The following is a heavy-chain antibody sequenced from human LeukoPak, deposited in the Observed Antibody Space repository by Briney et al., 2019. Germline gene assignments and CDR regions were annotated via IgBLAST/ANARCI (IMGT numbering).Heavy chain of an antibody. CDR3: ARELRVLRYFDWSYGDY. D-gene: IGHD3-9*01. J-gene: IGHJ4*02. V-gene: IGHV1-2*06. CDR2: INPNSGGT. CDR1: GYTFTGYY. Sequence: ASVKVSCKASGYTFTGYYMHWVRQALGQGLEWMGRINPNSGGTNYAQKFQGRVTMTRDTSISTAYMELSRLRSDDTAVYYCARELRVLRYFDWSYGDYWGQGTLGTVSS.